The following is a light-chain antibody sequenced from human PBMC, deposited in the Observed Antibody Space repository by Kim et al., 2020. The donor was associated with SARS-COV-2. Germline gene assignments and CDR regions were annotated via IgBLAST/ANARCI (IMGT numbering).Light chain of an antibody. CDR3: QKYYSPPQPT. CDR1: QSVLYSSNNKNY. CDR2: WAS. Sequence: DIVMTQSPDSLAVSLGERATINCKSSQSVLYSSNNKNYLAWYQQKPGQPPKLLIYWASTRESGVPDRFSGSGSGTDFTLTISSLQAEDVAVYYCQKYYSPPQPTFGQGTKVDIK. J-gene: IGKJ1*01. V-gene: IGKV4-1*01.